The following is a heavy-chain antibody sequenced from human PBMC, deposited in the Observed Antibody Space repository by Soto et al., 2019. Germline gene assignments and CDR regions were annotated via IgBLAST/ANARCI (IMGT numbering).Heavy chain of an antibody. Sequence: ASVKVSCKASGYTFTGYYMHWVRQAPGQGLEWMGWINPNSGGTNYAQKFQGWVTMTRDTSISTAYMELSRLRSDDTAVYYCARYPQYGYYGMDVWGQGTTVTVSS. D-gene: IGHD4-17*01. CDR3: ARYPQYGYYGMDV. V-gene: IGHV1-2*04. CDR1: GYTFTGYY. J-gene: IGHJ6*02. CDR2: INPNSGGT.